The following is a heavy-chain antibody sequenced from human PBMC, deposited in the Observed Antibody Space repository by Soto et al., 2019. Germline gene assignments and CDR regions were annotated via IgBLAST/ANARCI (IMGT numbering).Heavy chain of an antibody. D-gene: IGHD3-10*01. Sequence: QVQLVQSGAEVRKPGASVRVSCKASGYTFTDYVMHWVRQAPGQRLEWMGWINAGDGRTKYSQKSQGRVSITRDTSASTAYIEVTSLTYEDTAVYYCARGRFDHDYWGQGTLLTVSS. CDR2: INAGDGRT. CDR1: GYTFTDYV. CDR3: ARGRFDHDY. J-gene: IGHJ4*02. V-gene: IGHV1-3*01.